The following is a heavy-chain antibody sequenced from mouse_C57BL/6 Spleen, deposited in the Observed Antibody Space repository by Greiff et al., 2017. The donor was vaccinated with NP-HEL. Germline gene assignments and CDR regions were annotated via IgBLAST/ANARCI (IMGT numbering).Heavy chain of an antibody. CDR1: GYTFTSYG. Sequence: QVQLQQSGAELARPGASVKLSCKASGYTFTSYGISWVKQRTGQGLEWIGEIYPRSGNTYYNEKFKGKATLTADKSSSTAYMELRSLTSEDSAVYFCARSSPSYGSDAMDYWGQGTSVTVSS. V-gene: IGHV1-81*01. CDR3: ARSSPSYGSDAMDY. D-gene: IGHD1-1*01. CDR2: IYPRSGNT. J-gene: IGHJ4*01.